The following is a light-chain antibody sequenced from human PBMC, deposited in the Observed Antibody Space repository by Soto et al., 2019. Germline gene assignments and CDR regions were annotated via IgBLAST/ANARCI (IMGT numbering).Light chain of an antibody. J-gene: IGKJ2*01. Sequence: EIVMTQSPATLSVSPGERATLSCRVSQSVSSNLAWYQQKPGQAPRLLIYGASTRATRIPARFSGSGSGTEFTLTISSLQSEDFAVYYCQQYNNWPLMYTFGQGTKLEIK. CDR1: QSVSSN. CDR2: GAS. CDR3: QQYNNWPLMYT. V-gene: IGKV3-15*01.